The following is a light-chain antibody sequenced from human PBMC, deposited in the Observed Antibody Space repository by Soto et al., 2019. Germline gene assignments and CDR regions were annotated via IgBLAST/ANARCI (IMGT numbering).Light chain of an antibody. CDR3: QQSYSTPLT. Sequence: EIVMTQSPATLSVSPGERATLSCRASQSVTNNLAWYQQKPGQAPRLLMYGASTRATGIPARFTGSGSGTEFTLTIRSLQPEDFATYYCQQSYSTPLTFGGGNKVEIK. V-gene: IGKV3-15*01. CDR2: GAS. J-gene: IGKJ4*01. CDR1: QSVTNN.